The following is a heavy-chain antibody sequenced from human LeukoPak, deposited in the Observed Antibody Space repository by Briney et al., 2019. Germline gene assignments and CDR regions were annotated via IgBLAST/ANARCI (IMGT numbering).Heavy chain of an antibody. CDR2: ISSGSSYI. Sequence: PGGSLRLSCAASGFTFSSYSMNWVRQAPGKGLEWVSSISSGSSYIYYADSVKGRFTISRDNAKNSLYLQMNSLRAEDTAVYYCARDFIKGYSSGWYVGTYDYWGQGTLVTVSS. D-gene: IGHD6-19*01. V-gene: IGHV3-21*01. CDR1: GFTFSSYS. CDR3: ARDFIKGYSSGWYVGTYDY. J-gene: IGHJ4*02.